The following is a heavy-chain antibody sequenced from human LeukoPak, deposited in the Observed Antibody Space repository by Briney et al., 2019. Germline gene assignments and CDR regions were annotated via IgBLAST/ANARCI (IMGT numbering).Heavy chain of an antibody. D-gene: IGHD2-2*02. CDR1: GFTFSSYG. V-gene: IGHV3-30*02. Sequence: PGGSLRLSCAASGFTFSSYGMHWVRQAPGKGLEWVAFIRYDGSNKYYADSVKGRFTTSRDNSKNTLYLQMNSLRAEDTAVYYCAKDDCSSTSYYTTDYWGQGTLVTVSS. CDR2: IRYDGSNK. J-gene: IGHJ4*02. CDR3: AKDDCSSTSYYTTDY.